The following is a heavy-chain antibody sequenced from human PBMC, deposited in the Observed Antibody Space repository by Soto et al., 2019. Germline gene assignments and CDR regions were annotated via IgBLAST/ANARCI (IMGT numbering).Heavy chain of an antibody. CDR3: ARGRGGYDFWSGSASYYYGLDV. CDR2: VYYSGST. Sequence: SETLSLTCTVSGGSISTYYWSWIRQPPGKGVEWIGNVYYSGSTNYNPSLKSRVTISIDTSENQFSLKLSSVTAADTAVYYCARGRGGYDFWSGSASYYYGLDVWGQETTVTVSS. CDR1: GGSISTYY. D-gene: IGHD3-3*01. V-gene: IGHV4-59*01. J-gene: IGHJ6*02.